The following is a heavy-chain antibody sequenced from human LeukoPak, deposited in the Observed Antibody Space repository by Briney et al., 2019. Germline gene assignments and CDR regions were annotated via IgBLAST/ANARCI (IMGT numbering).Heavy chain of an antibody. CDR2: IHSNGDT. D-gene: IGHD5-18*01. CDR1: DFTVIRNY. Sequence: PGGALRLSCATSDFTVIRNYMTWVRQAPGKGLECVSVIHSNGDTYYAASVRGRFTISRDSSNHMLYLQMNSLRAEDTAIYYSTRGHAAIGEYGGQGTLVTVSS. V-gene: IGHV3-53*01. J-gene: IGHJ4*02. CDR3: TRGHAAIGEY.